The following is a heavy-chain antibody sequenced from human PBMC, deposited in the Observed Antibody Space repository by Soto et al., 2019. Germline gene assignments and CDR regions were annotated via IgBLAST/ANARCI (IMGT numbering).Heavy chain of an antibody. Sequence: EVQLLESGGGLVQPGGSLRLSCAASGFTFSSYAMSWVRQAPGKGLEWVSVIRSSGVRTYYADPVKGRFTISRDNSKNALYMQMNSLRAEDTAVYYCAKQQGPGTPYYYAMDVWGQGTTVTVSS. J-gene: IGHJ6*02. CDR3: AKQQGPGTPYYYAMDV. D-gene: IGHD1-1*01. CDR1: GFTFSSYA. CDR2: IRSSGVRT. V-gene: IGHV3-23*01.